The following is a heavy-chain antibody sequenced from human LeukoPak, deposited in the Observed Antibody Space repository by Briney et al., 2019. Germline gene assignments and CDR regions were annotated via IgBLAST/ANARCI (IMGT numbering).Heavy chain of an antibody. D-gene: IGHD5-18*01. CDR2: IYYSGST. J-gene: IGHJ4*02. V-gene: IGHV4-39*01. CDR3: ARHPTAMVNPFDY. Sequence: PSETLSLTCTVSGGSISSSSYYWGLIRQPPGKGLEWIGSIYYSGSTYYNPSLKSRVTISVDTSKNQFSLKLSSVTAADTAVYYCARHPTAMVNPFDYWGQGTLVTVSS. CDR1: GGSISSSSYY.